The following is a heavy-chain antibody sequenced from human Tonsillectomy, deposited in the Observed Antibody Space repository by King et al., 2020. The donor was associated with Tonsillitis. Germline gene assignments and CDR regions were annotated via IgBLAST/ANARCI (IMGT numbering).Heavy chain of an antibody. Sequence: VQLVESGGGLVKPGGSLRLSCAASGFTFSSYMMNWVRQAPGKGLEWVSCISSSSSYIYYADSVKGRFTISRDNAKNSLYLQMNSLRAEDTAVYYCAREDYEGSVYTPRFDYWGQGTLVTVSS. CDR3: AREDYEGSVYTPRFDY. CDR1: GFTFSSYM. CDR2: ISSSSSYI. V-gene: IGHV3-21*01. D-gene: IGHD3-22*01. J-gene: IGHJ4*02.